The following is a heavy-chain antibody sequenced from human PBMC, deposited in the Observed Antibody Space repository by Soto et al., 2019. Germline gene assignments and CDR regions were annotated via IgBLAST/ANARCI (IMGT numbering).Heavy chain of an antibody. Sequence: PGGSLRLSCAASGFTFSSYAMSWVRQAPGKGLEWVSAISGSGGSTYYADSVKGRFTISRDNSKNTLYLQMNSLRAEDTAVYYCAKGLWLAKGNEGPFDYWGQGTLVTVSS. V-gene: IGHV3-23*01. CDR2: ISGSGGST. J-gene: IGHJ4*02. CDR3: AKGLWLAKGNEGPFDY. D-gene: IGHD6-19*01. CDR1: GFTFSSYA.